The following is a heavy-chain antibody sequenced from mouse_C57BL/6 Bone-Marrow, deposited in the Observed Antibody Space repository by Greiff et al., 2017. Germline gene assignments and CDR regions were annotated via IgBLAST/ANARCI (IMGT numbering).Heavy chain of an antibody. Sequence: QVQLQQPGAELVMPGASVKLSCKASGYTFTSYWMHWVKQRPGQGLEWIGEIDPSDSYTNYNQKFKGKSTLTVDKSSSTAYMQLSSLTSEDSAVYYCARRGRFDYWGQGTTLTVSS. CDR3: ARRGRFDY. D-gene: IGHD3-3*01. CDR2: IDPSDSYT. J-gene: IGHJ2*01. CDR1: GYTFTSYW. V-gene: IGHV1-69*01.